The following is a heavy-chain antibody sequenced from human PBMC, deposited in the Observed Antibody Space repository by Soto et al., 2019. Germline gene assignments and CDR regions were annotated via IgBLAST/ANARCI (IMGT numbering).Heavy chain of an antibody. CDR2: IIPIFGTT. V-gene: IGHV1-69*01. CDR1: GGTFNTYV. CDR3: ARVGDGAMDY. J-gene: IGHJ4*02. D-gene: IGHD2-15*01. Sequence: QVQLVQSGAEVKKPGSSVKVSCKASGGTFNTYVITWVRQAPGQGREWMGGIIPIFGTTNYAQKFQGRVTITADESTSTAYMELSRLRSDDTAVYYCARVGDGAMDYRGQGKLVTVSS.